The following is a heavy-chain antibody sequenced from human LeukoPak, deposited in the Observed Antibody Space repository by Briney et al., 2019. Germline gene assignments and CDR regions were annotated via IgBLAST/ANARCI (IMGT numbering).Heavy chain of an antibody. CDR1: GGTFSSYT. CDR3: AREESYFPFDY. Sequence: ASVKVSCKASGGTFSSYTISWVRQAPGQGLEWMGRIIPILGIANYAQKFQGRVTITADKSTSTAYIELSSLRSEDTAVYYCAREESYFPFDYWGQGTLVTVSS. CDR2: IIPILGIA. V-gene: IGHV1-69*04. J-gene: IGHJ4*02. D-gene: IGHD1-26*01.